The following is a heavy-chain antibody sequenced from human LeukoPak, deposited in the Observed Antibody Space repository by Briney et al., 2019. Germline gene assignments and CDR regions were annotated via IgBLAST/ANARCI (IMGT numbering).Heavy chain of an antibody. CDR3: ARATGRLSIDY. CDR1: GFTFSSYG. Sequence: GSLRLSCAASGFTFSSYGMHWVRQAPGKGLEWVAVIWYDGSNKYYADSVKGRFTISRDNSKNTLYLQMNSLRAEDTAVYYCARATGRLSIDYRGQGTLVTVSS. V-gene: IGHV3-33*01. CDR2: IWYDGSNK. J-gene: IGHJ4*02. D-gene: IGHD2/OR15-2a*01.